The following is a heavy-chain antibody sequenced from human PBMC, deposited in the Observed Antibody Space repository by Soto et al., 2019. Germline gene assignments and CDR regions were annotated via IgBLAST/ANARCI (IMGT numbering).Heavy chain of an antibody. V-gene: IGHV3-23*01. CDR3: AKHFGGTKSHFNS. CDR1: GFTFSSYA. D-gene: IGHD3-3*01. CDR2: ITASGGST. Sequence: GGSLRLSCAASGFTFSSYAMGWVRQAPGKGLEWVSSITASGGSTYYADSVKGRFTISRDNTKNRLYLELNSLRAEDTALYYCAKHFGGTKSHFNSWGQGTLVTVSS. J-gene: IGHJ4*02.